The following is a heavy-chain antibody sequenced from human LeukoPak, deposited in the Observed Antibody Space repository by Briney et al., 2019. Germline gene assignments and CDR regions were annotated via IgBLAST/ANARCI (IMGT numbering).Heavy chain of an antibody. J-gene: IGHJ4*02. CDR2: ISSSSSYI. V-gene: IGHV3-21*01. Sequence: GGSLRLSCAASGFTFSSYSMNWVRQAPGKGLEWVSSISSSSSYIYYADSVKGRFTISRDNAKNSPYLQMNSLRAEDTAVYYCARALLRFLEWSPDYWGQGTLVTVSS. CDR3: ARALLRFLEWSPDY. D-gene: IGHD3-3*01. CDR1: GFTFSSYS.